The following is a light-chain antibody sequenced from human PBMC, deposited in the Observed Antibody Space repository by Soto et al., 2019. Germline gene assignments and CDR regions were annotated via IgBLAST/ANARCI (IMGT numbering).Light chain of an antibody. Sequence: DIQMTQSPSSLSASVGERVTITCRANEDISNYLNWYQQKPGRAPKPLIYDAATLETGVPSRFSGSGSGTHFTFTISSLQPEDVGTYYCQQYENLRLHTFGPGTKL. CDR2: DAA. J-gene: IGKJ2*01. V-gene: IGKV1-33*01. CDR3: QQYENLRLHT. CDR1: EDISNY.